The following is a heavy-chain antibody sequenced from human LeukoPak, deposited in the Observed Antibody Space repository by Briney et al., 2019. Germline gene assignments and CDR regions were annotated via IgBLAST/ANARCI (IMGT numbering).Heavy chain of an antibody. V-gene: IGHV3-48*01. J-gene: IGHJ5*02. CDR2: ISSSSSTI. D-gene: IGHD6-13*01. CDR1: GFTFSSYS. Sequence: PGGSLRLSCAASGFTFSSYSMNWVRQAPGKGLEWVSYISSSSSTIYYADSVKGRFTISRDNSKNTLYLQMNSLRAEDTAVYYCAKDLPSQQPLNWFDPWGQGTLVTVSS. CDR3: AKDLPSQQPLNWFDP.